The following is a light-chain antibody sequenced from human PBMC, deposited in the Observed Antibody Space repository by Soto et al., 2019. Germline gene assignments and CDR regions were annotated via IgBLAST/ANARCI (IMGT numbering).Light chain of an antibody. Sequence: EIVLTQSPGTLSLSPGERATLSCRASQSVSSSYLAWYQQKPGQAPRHLIYGASSRATGIPDRFSGGGSGTHFTLAISRLEPEDFAVYYCQQYGSSTAWTFGQGTKVEIK. J-gene: IGKJ1*01. CDR1: QSVSSSY. CDR3: QQYGSSTAWT. V-gene: IGKV3-20*01. CDR2: GAS.